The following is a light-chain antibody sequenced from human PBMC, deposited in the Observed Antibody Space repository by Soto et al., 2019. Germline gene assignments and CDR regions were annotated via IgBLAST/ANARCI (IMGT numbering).Light chain of an antibody. V-gene: IGLV1-44*01. CDR2: SNN. CDR3: AAWDDSLNGYV. CDR1: SSNIGSNT. Sequence: CVLTKPPSASGIPGQRGTISSNGSSSNIGSNTVNWYQQLPGTAPKLLIYSNNQRPSGVPDRFSGSKSGTSASLAISGLQSEDEADYYCAAWDDSLNGYVFGTGTKVTVL. J-gene: IGLJ1*01.